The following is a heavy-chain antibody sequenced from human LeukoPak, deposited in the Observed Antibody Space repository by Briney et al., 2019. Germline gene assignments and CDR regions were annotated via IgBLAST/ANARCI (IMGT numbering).Heavy chain of an antibody. CDR2: IYYSGST. J-gene: IGHJ4*02. V-gene: IGHV4-39*07. CDR3: ARAVNYYDSSGYQPEFLNLGLFDY. Sequence: SETLSLTCIVSGGSISGSSYYWGWIRQPPGKGLEWIGSIYYSGSTYYNPSLKSRVTISVDTSKNQFSLKLSSVTAADTAVYYCARAVNYYDSSGYQPEFLNLGLFDYWGQGTLVTVSS. CDR1: GGSISGSSYY. D-gene: IGHD3-22*01.